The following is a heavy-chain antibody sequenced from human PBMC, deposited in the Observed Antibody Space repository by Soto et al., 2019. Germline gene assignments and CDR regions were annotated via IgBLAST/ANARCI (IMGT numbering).Heavy chain of an antibody. CDR1: GFTVSSNY. CDR2: IYSGGST. V-gene: IGHV3-66*01. Sequence: ESVGGLVQPGGSLRLSCAASGFTVSSNYMSWVRQAPGKGLEWVSVIYSGGSTYYADSVKGRFTISRDNSKNTLYLQMNSLRAEDTAVYYCARALVVVVAATPDAFDIWGQGTMVTVSS. CDR3: ARALVVVVAATPDAFDI. D-gene: IGHD2-15*01. J-gene: IGHJ3*02.